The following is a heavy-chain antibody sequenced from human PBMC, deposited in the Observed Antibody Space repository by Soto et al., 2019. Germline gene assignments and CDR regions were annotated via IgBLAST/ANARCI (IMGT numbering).Heavy chain of an antibody. Sequence: QVQLVESGGGVVQPGRSLRLSWAASGFTFSRYGMHWFRQAPGKGLEWVAVISYAGSNKYYADSVKGRFTISRDNSKTTLYLQKNSLRAEDTAVYYCAKAAYGSGSSDDFDYWGQGTLVTVSS. CDR3: AKAAYGSGSSDDFDY. V-gene: IGHV3-30*18. D-gene: IGHD3-10*01. CDR2: ISYAGSNK. CDR1: GFTFSRYG. J-gene: IGHJ4*02.